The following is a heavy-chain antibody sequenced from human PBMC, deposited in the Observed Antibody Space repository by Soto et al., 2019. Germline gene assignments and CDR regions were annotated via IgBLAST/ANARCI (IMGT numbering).Heavy chain of an antibody. CDR3: ARTRLQYRELVS. CDR2: ISGPGVT. D-gene: IGHD4-4*01. CDR1: GFSVTNTY. J-gene: IGHJ5*02. Sequence: GGSLRLSCAASGFSVTNTYMHWVRQAPGKGLEWVSVISGPGVTYYADSVKGRIALSRDTSQNTMYLHMRNLRADDTAVYYCARTRLQYRELVSWGQGTLVTVSS. V-gene: IGHV3-53*01.